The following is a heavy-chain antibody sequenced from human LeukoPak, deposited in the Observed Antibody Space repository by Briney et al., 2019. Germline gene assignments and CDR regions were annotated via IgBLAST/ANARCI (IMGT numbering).Heavy chain of an antibody. CDR1: GGSISSSSYY. V-gene: IGHV4-39*07. D-gene: IGHD6-13*01. CDR2: IYHSGST. J-gene: IGHJ4*02. Sequence: SETLSLTCTVSGGSISSSSYYWGWIRQPPGKGLEWIGSIYHSGSTYYNPSLKSRVTMSVDTSKNQFSLNLTSVTAADTAIYYCARRPVAAAGGHFDFWGQGILVTVSS. CDR3: ARRPVAAAGGHFDF.